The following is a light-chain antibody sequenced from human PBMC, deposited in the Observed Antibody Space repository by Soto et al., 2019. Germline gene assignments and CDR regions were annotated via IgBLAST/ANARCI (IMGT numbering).Light chain of an antibody. CDR1: QSISSW. Sequence: MTHSAATRSASVGDRVTITCRASQSISSWLAWYQQKPGKAPKLLIYKASTLKSGVPSRFSGSRSGPDFTLTISSLQPEDFATYYCQQSYSSPPTFGQG. J-gene: IGKJ1*01. V-gene: IGKV1-5*03. CDR3: QQSYSSPPT. CDR2: KAS.